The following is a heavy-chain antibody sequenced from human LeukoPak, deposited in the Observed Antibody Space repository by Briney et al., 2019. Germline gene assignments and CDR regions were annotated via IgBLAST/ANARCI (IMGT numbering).Heavy chain of an antibody. V-gene: IGHV4-4*07. CDR1: GGSISSYY. Sequence: SETLSLTCTVSGGSISSYYWSWIRQPAGKGLEWIGRIYTSGSTNYNPSLKSRVTMSVDTSKNQFSLKLSSVTAADTAVYYCARDLCGSTSCYPDYWGQGTLVTVSS. CDR3: ARDLCGSTSCYPDY. J-gene: IGHJ4*02. D-gene: IGHD2-2*01. CDR2: IYTSGST.